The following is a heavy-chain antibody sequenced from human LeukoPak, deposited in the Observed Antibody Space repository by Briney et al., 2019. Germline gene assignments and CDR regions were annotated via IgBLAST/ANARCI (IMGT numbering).Heavy chain of an antibody. CDR1: GFTFSSYG. J-gene: IGHJ6*02. Sequence: PGRSLRLSCAASGFTFSSYGMHWVRQAPGKGLEWVAVISYDGSNKYYADSVKGRFTISRDNSKNTLYLQMNSLRAEDTAVYYCAKDELVGAISDGGMDVWGQGTTVTVSS. D-gene: IGHD1-26*01. CDR3: AKDELVGAISDGGMDV. V-gene: IGHV3-30*18. CDR2: ISYDGSNK.